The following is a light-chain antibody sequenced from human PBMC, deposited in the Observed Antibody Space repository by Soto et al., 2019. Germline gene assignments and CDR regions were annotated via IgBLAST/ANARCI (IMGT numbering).Light chain of an antibody. V-gene: IGKV1-5*03. CDR1: QSISSW. CDR3: QQYNSYWT. CDR2: KAS. J-gene: IGKJ1*01. Sequence: DIQMTQSPSTLSASVGDRVTMTCRASQSISSWLAWYQQKPGKAPKLLIYKASSLESGVPSRFSGSGSGTEFTLTISSLQPDDFATYYCQQYNSYWTFGQGTKLDIK.